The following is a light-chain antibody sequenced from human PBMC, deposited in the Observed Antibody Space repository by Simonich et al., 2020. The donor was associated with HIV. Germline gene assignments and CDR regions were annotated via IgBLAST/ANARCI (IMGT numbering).Light chain of an antibody. J-gene: IGLJ1*01. CDR3: SSYTTSSTYV. Sequence: QSALTQPVSVSGSPGQSITISCTGTSSDVGGFNYVSWYQHHPGKAPKLMIYDVSNRPSGVSNRFSGSKSGNTASLTISGLQAEDEADYYCSSYTTSSTYVFGTGTKVTVL. V-gene: IGLV2-14*03. CDR1: SSDVGGFNY. CDR2: DVS.